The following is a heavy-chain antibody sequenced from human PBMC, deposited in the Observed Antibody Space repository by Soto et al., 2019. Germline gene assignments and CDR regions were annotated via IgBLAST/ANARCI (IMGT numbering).Heavy chain of an antibody. CDR2: IWYDGSNK. J-gene: IGHJ3*02. CDR3: ARDLEPGNDAFDI. V-gene: IGHV3-33*01. D-gene: IGHD3-10*01. Sequence: GGSLRLSCAASGFTFSSYGMHWVRQAPGKGLEWVAVIWYDGSNKYYADSVKGRFTISRDNSKNTLYLQMNSLRAEDTAVYYCARDLEPGNDAFDIWGQGTMVTVSS. CDR1: GFTFSSYG.